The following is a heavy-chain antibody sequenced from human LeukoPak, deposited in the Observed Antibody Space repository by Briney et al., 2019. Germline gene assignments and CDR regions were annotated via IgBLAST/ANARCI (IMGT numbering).Heavy chain of an antibody. J-gene: IGHJ4*02. CDR3: VRHQANFRWSLFDN. D-gene: IGHD4/OR15-4a*01. CDR2: IYPGDSNT. Sequence: GESLKIPCQGSGYSFADYWIGWVRQMPGKGLEWMGLIYPGDSNTKYSPSFQGQVTISVDKSISTAYLQWNSLKASDTAMYYCVRHQANFRWSLFDNWGQGTLVTVSS. V-gene: IGHV5-51*01. CDR1: GYSFADYW.